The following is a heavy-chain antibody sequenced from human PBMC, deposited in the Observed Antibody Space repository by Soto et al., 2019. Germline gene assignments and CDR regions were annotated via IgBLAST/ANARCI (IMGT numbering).Heavy chain of an antibody. CDR1: GFTVRSNY. V-gene: IGHV3-53*02. CDR2: IYSSGNT. J-gene: IGHJ4*02. CDR3: AREQGYCGDGGCLGFDY. Sequence: EVQLVETGGGLIQPGGSLRLSCAVSGFTVRSNYMNWVRQAPGKGLEWVSVIYSSGNTYYADSVKGRFTMSRDTSNNTVFLQMNNLRAEDTAVYYCAREQGYCGDGGCLGFDYWGPGTLVSV. D-gene: IGHD2-15*01.